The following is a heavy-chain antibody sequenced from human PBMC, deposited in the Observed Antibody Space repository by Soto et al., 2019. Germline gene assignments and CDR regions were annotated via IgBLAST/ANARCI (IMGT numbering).Heavy chain of an antibody. CDR2: IYYSGST. Sequence: SETLSLTCTVSGGSISSYYWSWIRQPPGKGLEWIGYIYYSGSTNYNPSLKSRVTIPVDTSKNQFSLELSSVTAADTAVYYCARASVSSGWYDPFDYWGQGTLVTVSS. D-gene: IGHD6-19*01. CDR1: GGSISSYY. CDR3: ARASVSSGWYDPFDY. J-gene: IGHJ4*02. V-gene: IGHV4-59*01.